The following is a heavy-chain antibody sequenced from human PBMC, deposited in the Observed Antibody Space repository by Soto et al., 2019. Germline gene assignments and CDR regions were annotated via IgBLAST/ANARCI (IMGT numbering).Heavy chain of an antibody. V-gene: IGHV4-39*02. CDR3: ARRLARGVIGWFDP. D-gene: IGHD3-10*01. CDR1: GGSISSGTYY. Sequence: SETLSLTCTVSGGSISSGTYYWGWIRQPPGKGLEWIGSLYYTGRTYYRPSLKSRVTISVDTSKNHFSLNLTSVTAADTVVYYCARRLARGVIGWFDPWGQGTLVTVSS. CDR2: LYYTGRT. J-gene: IGHJ5*02.